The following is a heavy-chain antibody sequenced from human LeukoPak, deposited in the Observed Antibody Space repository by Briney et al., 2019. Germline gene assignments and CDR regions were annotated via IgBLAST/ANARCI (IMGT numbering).Heavy chain of an antibody. V-gene: IGHV3-15*01. CDR2: VKSKADGGTT. CDR3: TTTPGRDY. Sequence: GGSLRLSCAASGFTFSSFSMNWVRQAPGKGLEWVGRVKSKADGGTTDYAAPVKGRFTISRDDSQNTLYLQMDSLKTEDTAVYYCTTTPGRDYWGQGTLVTVSS. CDR1: GFTFSSFS. J-gene: IGHJ4*02. D-gene: IGHD3-10*01.